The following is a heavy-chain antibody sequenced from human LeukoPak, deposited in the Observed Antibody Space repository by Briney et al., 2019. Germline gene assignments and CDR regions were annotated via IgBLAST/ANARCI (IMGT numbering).Heavy chain of an antibody. CDR1: GGSISSGSYY. CDR2: IYTSGST. CDR3: ARAGITAAGTTGAPRAFDY. Sequence: TLSLTCTVSGGSISSGSYYWSWIRQPAGKGLEWIGRIYTSGSTNYNPSLKRRVTMSVNRSKNQLSLKVNSVTAADTAVYYCARAGITAAGTTGAPRAFDYWGQGTLVTVSS. D-gene: IGHD6-13*01. J-gene: IGHJ4*02. V-gene: IGHV4-61*02.